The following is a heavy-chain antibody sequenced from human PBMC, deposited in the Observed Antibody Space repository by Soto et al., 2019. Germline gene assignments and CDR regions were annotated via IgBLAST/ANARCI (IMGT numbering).Heavy chain of an antibody. CDR3: ARRSGSYFFYCEY. V-gene: IGHV4-34*01. CDR2: INHSVST. J-gene: IGHJ4*02. CDR1: GGSFSGYY. Sequence: PSETLSLTCAVYGGSFSGYYWSWIRQPPGKGLEWIGEINHSVSTNYNPSLKSRVTISVDTSKNQFSLKLSSVTAADTAVYYCARRSGSYFFYCEYWGQGNMVIVSA. D-gene: IGHD1-26*01.